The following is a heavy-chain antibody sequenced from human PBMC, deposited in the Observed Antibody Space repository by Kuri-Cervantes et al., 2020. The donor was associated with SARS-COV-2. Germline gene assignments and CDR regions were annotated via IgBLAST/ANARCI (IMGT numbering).Heavy chain of an antibody. V-gene: IGHV4-39*01. CDR3: VTSLPRSGWDGEDAFDI. CDR2: IYNSGST. D-gene: IGHD6-19*01. CDR1: GGSIRSDGYY. Sequence: SETLSLTCTVSGGSIRSDGYYWSWIRQPPGKGLEWIGNIYNSGSTYYNPSLKSRVTISVDTSKKQSSLKLSSVTAADTAMYYCVTSLPRSGWDGEDAFDIWGQGTMVTVSS. J-gene: IGHJ3*02.